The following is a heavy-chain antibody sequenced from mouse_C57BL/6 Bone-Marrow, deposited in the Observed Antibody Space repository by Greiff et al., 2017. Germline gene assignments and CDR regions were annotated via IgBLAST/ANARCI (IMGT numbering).Heavy chain of an antibody. CDR1: GFTFSDYG. Sequence: EVKLVESGGGLVKPGGSLKLSCAASGFTFSDYGMHWVRQAPEKGLEWVAYISSGSSTIYYADTVKGRFTISRDNAKNTLFLQMTSLRSEDTAMYYCARSEYGSSPYAMDYWGQGTSVTVSS. J-gene: IGHJ4*01. CDR2: ISSGSSTI. CDR3: ARSEYGSSPYAMDY. V-gene: IGHV5-17*01. D-gene: IGHD1-1*01.